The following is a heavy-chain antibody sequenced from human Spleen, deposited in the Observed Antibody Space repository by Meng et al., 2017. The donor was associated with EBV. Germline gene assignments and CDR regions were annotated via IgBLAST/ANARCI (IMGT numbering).Heavy chain of an antibody. D-gene: IGHD6-25*01. V-gene: IGHV3-74*01. CDR1: GFSFSRYW. CDR2: TNEDGRIT. Sequence: GPLVESGGTLVKPGGSLRLSCAASGFSFSRYWMHWVRQVPGKGLVWVSRTNEDGRITNYADSVKGRFTISRDNTKNTLYLQMNSLRAEDTAVYFCSRDLVGSDDDWGQGTLVTVPS. CDR3: SRDLVGSDDD. J-gene: IGHJ4*02.